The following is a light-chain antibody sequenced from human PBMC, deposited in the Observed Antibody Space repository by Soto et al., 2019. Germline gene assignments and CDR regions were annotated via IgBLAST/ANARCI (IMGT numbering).Light chain of an antibody. V-gene: IGLV1-51*01. Sequence: QSVLTQPPSVSAAPGQKVTISCSGSSSNIGNNYVSWYQQLPGTAPKLLIYDNNKRPSGIPDRFSGSKSGTSATLGITGLQTGDEAGYYCGTWDSSLSAGVFGGGTKLTV. CDR1: SSNIGNNY. CDR3: GTWDSSLSAGV. CDR2: DNN. J-gene: IGLJ2*01.